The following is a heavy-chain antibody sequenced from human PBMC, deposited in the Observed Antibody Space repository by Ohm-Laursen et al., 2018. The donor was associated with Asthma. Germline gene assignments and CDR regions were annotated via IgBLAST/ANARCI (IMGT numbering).Heavy chain of an antibody. J-gene: IGHJ4*02. CDR3: ARLRYYYDSGSYFGDY. Sequence: SLRLSCSASGYTFSRYSIHWVRQIPGKGLEWVSYISSSDTTIYYADSVKGRFTISRDNAKNSIYLQMNSLRAEDTAVYYCARLRYYYDSGSYFGDYWGQGTLVTVSS. CDR2: ISSSDTTI. CDR1: GYTFSRYS. V-gene: IGHV3-48*04. D-gene: IGHD3-10*01.